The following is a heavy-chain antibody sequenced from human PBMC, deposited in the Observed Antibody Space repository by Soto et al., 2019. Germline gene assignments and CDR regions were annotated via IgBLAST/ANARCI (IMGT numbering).Heavy chain of an antibody. J-gene: IGHJ6*02. CDR2: IYHAGSV. Sequence: SETLSLTCAVSGYSIASGYYWARIRQSPGKGLEWIGSIYHAGSVYYNPSLNSRVAVSLDTSKNHFSLKLTSVTAADTAVYYCARTFDYYGMDVWGQGTTVTVSS. CDR3: ARTFDYYGMDV. V-gene: IGHV4-38-2*01. CDR1: GYSIASGYY.